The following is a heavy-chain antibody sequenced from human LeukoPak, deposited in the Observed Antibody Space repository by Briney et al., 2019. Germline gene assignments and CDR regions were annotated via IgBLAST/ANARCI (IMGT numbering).Heavy chain of an antibody. CDR3: AKDWADSYDSIGYYPFDY. Sequence: GGSLRLSCAASGFTFSTYGMHWVRQAPGKGLEWVAVISNDGNNKYHADSVKGRFTISRDNSKNTLYLQMSSLRAEDTAVYYCAKDWADSYDSIGYYPFDYWGQGTLVTVSS. V-gene: IGHV3-30*18. CDR2: ISNDGNNK. D-gene: IGHD3-22*01. J-gene: IGHJ4*02. CDR1: GFTFSTYG.